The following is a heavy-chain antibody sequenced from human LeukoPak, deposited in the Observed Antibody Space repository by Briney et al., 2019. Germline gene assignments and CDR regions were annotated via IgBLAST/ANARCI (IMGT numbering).Heavy chain of an antibody. CDR1: GDSISSYY. D-gene: IGHD1-26*01. V-gene: IGHV4-4*07. Sequence: SETLSLTCTVSGDSISSYYWSWIRQPAGRGLEWIGRMYPSGRTLYNPSLQSRVTMSADTSKNQFSLKLSSVTAADTAVYYCARGQSYHRVYYYMDVWGEGTTVTVSS. J-gene: IGHJ6*03. CDR2: MYPSGRT. CDR3: ARGQSYHRVYYYMDV.